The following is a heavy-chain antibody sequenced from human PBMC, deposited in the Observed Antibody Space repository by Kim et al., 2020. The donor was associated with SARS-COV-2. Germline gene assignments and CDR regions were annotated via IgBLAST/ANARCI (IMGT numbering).Heavy chain of an antibody. J-gene: IGHJ1*01. Sequence: GGSLRLSCATSGFTFSAYDMTWVRQATGKGLEWVSGISGSDGSAYYADSVKGRFIISRDNSRNTLHLQMNSLSAEDTAVYYCAKHFGSSGSEFQHWGQGTLVTVSS. CDR2: ISGSDGSA. CDR1: GFTFSAYD. V-gene: IGHV3-23*01. D-gene: IGHD3-22*01. CDR3: AKHFGSSGSEFQH.